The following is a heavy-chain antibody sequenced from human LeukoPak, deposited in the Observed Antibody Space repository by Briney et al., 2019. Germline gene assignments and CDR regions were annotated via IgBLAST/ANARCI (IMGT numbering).Heavy chain of an antibody. CDR3: ARDTYSASYFGFDY. CDR1: GFTFSNYA. D-gene: IGHD1-26*01. J-gene: IGHJ4*02. V-gene: IGHV3-33*01. CDR2: IWYDGSNE. Sequence: GGSLRLSCAASGFTFSNYAMHWVRQAPGKGLEWVAVIWYDGSNEYHANSVKGRFTISRDNAKNSLYLQMNSLRVEDTAVYYCARDTYSASYFGFDYWGQGILVTVSS.